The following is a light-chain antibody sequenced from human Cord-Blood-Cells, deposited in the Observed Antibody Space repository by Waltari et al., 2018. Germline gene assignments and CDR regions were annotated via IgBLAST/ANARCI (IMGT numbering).Light chain of an antibody. CDR1: SSDVGGYNL. CDR3: CSYAGSSTVV. J-gene: IGLJ2*01. V-gene: IGLV2-23*01. CDR2: EGS. Sequence: QSALTQPASVSGSPGQSITISCTGTSSDVGGYNLVPWYQQPPGKAPKLMIYEGSKRPSGVSNRFSGSKSGNTASLTISGLQAEDEADYYCCSYAGSSTVVFGGGTKLTVL.